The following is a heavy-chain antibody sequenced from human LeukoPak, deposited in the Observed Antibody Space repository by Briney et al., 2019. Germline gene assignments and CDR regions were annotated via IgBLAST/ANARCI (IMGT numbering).Heavy chain of an antibody. CDR3: ATDRLWFGELYTDY. V-gene: IGHV1-24*01. J-gene: IGHJ4*02. D-gene: IGHD3-10*01. Sequence: ASVEVSCKVSGYTLTELSMHWVRQAPGKGLEWMGGFDPEDGETIYAQKFQGRVTMTEDTSTDTAYMELSSLRSEDTAVYYCATDRLWFGELYTDYWGQGTLVTVSS. CDR2: FDPEDGET. CDR1: GYTLTELS.